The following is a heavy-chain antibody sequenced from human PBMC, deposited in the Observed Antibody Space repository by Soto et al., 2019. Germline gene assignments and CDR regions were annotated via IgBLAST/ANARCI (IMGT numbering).Heavy chain of an antibody. CDR1: GFTFTTYA. D-gene: IGHD6-13*01. CDR3: ARGRIAAAGTRCYFDY. Sequence: GGSLRLSCAASGFTFTTYAINWVRQAPGKGLEWVSGISGSDTTTYYADSVKGRFTVSRDNSKNTVFLQMNSLRVEDTAVYYCARGRIAAAGTRCYFDYWGQGALVTVSS. V-gene: IGHV3-23*01. J-gene: IGHJ4*02. CDR2: ISGSDTTT.